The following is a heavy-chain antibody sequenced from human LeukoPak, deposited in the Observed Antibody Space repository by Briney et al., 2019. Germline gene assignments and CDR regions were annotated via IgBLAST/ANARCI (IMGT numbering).Heavy chain of an antibody. Sequence: PSETLSLTCTVSGGSTSSSSYYWGWIRQPPGKGLERIWSIYYNGSTYYNPSLKRRVTISVDTSKNKFSLKLCSVSAADTAVYYCASYSGQRGSYEDYFDYWGQGTLVTVSS. J-gene: IGHJ4*02. CDR3: ASYSGQRGSYEDYFDY. V-gene: IGHV4-39*01. CDR2: IYYNGST. D-gene: IGHD1-26*01. CDR1: GGSTSSSSYY.